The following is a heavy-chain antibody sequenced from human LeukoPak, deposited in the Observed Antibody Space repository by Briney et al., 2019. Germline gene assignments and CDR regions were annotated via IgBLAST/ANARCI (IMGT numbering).Heavy chain of an antibody. D-gene: IGHD3-10*01. CDR2: INPNSGGT. J-gene: IGHJ5*02. Sequence: ASVKVSCKASGYTFTGYYMHWVRQAPGQGPEWMVRINPNSGGTNYAQKFQGRVTMTRDTSISTAYMELSRLRSDDTAVYYCARVSTMVRGVMTFDPWGQGTLVTVSS. V-gene: IGHV1-2*06. CDR3: ARVSTMVRGVMTFDP. CDR1: GYTFTGYY.